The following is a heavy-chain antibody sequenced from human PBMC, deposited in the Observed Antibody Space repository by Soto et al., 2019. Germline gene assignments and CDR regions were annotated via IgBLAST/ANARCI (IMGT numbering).Heavy chain of an antibody. J-gene: IGHJ4*02. Sequence: QVQLQESGPGLVKPSETLSLTCTVSGGSISSYYWSWIRQPPGKGLEWIGYMYYSGSTNYNPSLKSRVTISVDTSKNQFSLKLSSVTAADTAVYYCARAAGDRTYYFDYWGQGTLVTVSS. CDR2: MYYSGST. D-gene: IGHD7-27*01. CDR3: ARAAGDRTYYFDY. V-gene: IGHV4-59*01. CDR1: GGSISSYY.